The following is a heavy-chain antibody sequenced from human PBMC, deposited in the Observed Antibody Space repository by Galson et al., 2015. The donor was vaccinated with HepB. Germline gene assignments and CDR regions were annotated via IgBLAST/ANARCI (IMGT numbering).Heavy chain of an antibody. CDR1: GFTFSSYA. Sequence: SLRLSCAASGFTFSSYAMHWVRQAPGKGLEWVAVISYDGSNKYYADSVKGRFTISRDNSKNTLYLQMNSLRAEDTAVYYCARDPTYSSALDYWGQGTLVTVSS. CDR3: ARDPTYSSALDY. CDR2: ISYDGSNK. D-gene: IGHD6-19*01. V-gene: IGHV3-30-3*01. J-gene: IGHJ4*02.